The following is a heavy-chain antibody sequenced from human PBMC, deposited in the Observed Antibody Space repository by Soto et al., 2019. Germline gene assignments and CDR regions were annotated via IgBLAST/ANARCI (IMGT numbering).Heavy chain of an antibody. CDR1: GFSLSTGGVG. D-gene: IGHD2-21*02. CDR2: IYWDDYK. CDR3: AHSRCGGDCLQSYSSHYYYGMDV. J-gene: IGHJ6*02. Sequence: QITLKESGPSLVKPTQTLTLTCTFSGFSLSTGGVGVGWIRQPPGKALEWLALIYWDDYKRYSPSLRSRLTVTKDTSKNHVVLTMTNMDPVDTATYYCAHSRCGGDCLQSYSSHYYYGMDVWGQGTTVTVSS. V-gene: IGHV2-5*02.